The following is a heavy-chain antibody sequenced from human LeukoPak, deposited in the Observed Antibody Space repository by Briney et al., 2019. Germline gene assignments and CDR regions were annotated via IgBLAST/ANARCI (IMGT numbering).Heavy chain of an antibody. D-gene: IGHD5-18*01. V-gene: IGHV3-23*01. CDR2: ISGSGGST. Sequence: GGSLRLSCAASGFTFSSYGMSWVRQAPGKGLEWVSAISGSGGSTYYGDSVKGRFTISRDNSKNTLYLQMNSLRAEDTAVYYCAAVDVDTAFPWGQGTLVTVSS. CDR3: AAVDVDTAFP. J-gene: IGHJ5*02. CDR1: GFTFSSYG.